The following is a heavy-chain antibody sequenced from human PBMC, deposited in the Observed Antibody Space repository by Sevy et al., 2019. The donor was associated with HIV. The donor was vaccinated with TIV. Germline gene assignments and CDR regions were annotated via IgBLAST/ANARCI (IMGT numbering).Heavy chain of an antibody. J-gene: IGHJ6*03. CDR1: GFTFSGSA. CDR3: TRPNYYGSGREYYYMDV. D-gene: IGHD3-10*01. CDR2: IRSKANSYAT. Sequence: GESLKISCAASGFTFSGSAMHWVRQASGKGLEWVGRIRSKANSYATAYAASVKGRFTISRDDSKNTAYLQMNSLKTEDTAVYYCTRPNYYGSGREYYYMDVWGKGTTVTVSS. V-gene: IGHV3-73*01.